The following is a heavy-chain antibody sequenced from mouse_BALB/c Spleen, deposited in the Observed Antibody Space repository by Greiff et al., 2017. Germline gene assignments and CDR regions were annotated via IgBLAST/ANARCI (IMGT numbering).Heavy chain of an antibody. Sequence: DVKLVESGGGLVKPGGSLKLSCAASGFTFSSYAMSWVRQTPEKRLEWVATISSGGSYTYYPDSVKGRFTISRDNAKNTLYLQMSSLRSEDTAMYYCARHMGSYDYYWYFDVWGAGTTVTVSS. CDR1: GFTFSSYA. CDR3: ARHMGSYDYYWYFDV. CDR2: ISSGGSYT. D-gene: IGHD2-4*01. V-gene: IGHV5-9-3*01. J-gene: IGHJ1*01.